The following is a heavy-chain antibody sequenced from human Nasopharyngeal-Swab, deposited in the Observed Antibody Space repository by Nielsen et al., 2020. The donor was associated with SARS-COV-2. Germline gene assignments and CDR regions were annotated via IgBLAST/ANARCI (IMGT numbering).Heavy chain of an antibody. D-gene: IGHD6-19*01. Sequence: SETLSLTCAVSGGSISSGGYSRSWIRQPPGKGLEWIGYIYHSGSTYYNPSLKSRVTISVDRSKNQFSLKLSSVTAADTAVYYCARVGVGYSSGWYVYYGMDVWGQGTTVTVSS. CDR1: GGSISSGGYS. V-gene: IGHV4-30-2*01. CDR2: IYHSGST. CDR3: ARVGVGYSSGWYVYYGMDV. J-gene: IGHJ6*02.